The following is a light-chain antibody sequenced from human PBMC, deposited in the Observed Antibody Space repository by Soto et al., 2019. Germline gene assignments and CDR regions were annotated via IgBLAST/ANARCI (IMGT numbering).Light chain of an antibody. V-gene: IGLV1-47*01. J-gene: IGLJ2*01. CDR1: SSNIGSNY. Sequence: QSVLTQPPSASGTPGQTVTISCSGRSSNIGSNYVYWYQQLPGTAPRLLMYRADQRPSGVPDRFSGSKSGTSASLAISGLRSEDEADYYCAARDDTLSGLVFGGGTKLTVL. CDR2: RAD. CDR3: AARDDTLSGLV.